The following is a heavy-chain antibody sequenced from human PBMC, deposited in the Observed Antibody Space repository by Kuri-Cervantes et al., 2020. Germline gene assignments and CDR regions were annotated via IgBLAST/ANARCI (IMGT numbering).Heavy chain of an antibody. V-gene: IGHV3-23*01. J-gene: IGHJ4*02. CDR1: GFTFSSYA. Sequence: GALKISCAASGFTFSSYAMSWVRQAPGKGLEWVSAISGSGGSTYYADSVKGRFTISRDNSKNTLYLQMNSLRAEDTAVYYCAKDTGLGSFDYWGQGTLVTVSS. CDR2: ISGSGGST. CDR3: AKDTGLGSFDY. D-gene: IGHD1-14*01.